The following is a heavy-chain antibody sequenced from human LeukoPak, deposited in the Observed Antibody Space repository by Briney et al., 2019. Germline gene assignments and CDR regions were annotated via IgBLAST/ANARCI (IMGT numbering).Heavy chain of an antibody. Sequence: SETLSLTCSVSGGSISSGRYYWAWIRQPPGKGLEWIASVFYTGSIHNNPSLQSRVTVSVDTSKNQVSLNLRSVTAPDTAVYYSARRPALRHYFDYWGQGLLVTVS. CDR2: VFYTGSI. V-gene: IGHV4-39*01. D-gene: IGHD3-16*01. CDR1: GGSISSGRYY. CDR3: ARRPALRHYFDY. J-gene: IGHJ4*02.